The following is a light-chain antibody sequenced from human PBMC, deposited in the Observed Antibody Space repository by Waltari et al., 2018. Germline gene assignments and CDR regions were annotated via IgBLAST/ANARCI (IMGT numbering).Light chain of an antibody. V-gene: IGLV1-40*01. CDR2: HNS. J-gene: IGLJ2*01. CDR3: QSFDSSLNAVL. CDR1: SSNIGAGYD. Sequence: QSVLTQPPSVSGAPGQRVTISCTGSSSNIGAGYDVYWYQQFPGTAPKLLIYHNSNRPSGVPDRFSGSKSGTSASLAITGLLAEDEADYYCQSFDSSLNAVLFGGGTKLTVL.